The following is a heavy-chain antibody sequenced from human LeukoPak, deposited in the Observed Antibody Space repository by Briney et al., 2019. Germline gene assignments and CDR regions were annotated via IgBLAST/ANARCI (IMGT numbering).Heavy chain of an antibody. CDR3: ARGIHNSCDY. D-gene: IGHD6-6*01. J-gene: IGHJ4*02. Sequence: GGSLRLSCAASGFSFSSHWMNWVRQAPGKGLEWVANINPDGSGKYYVDSVKGRFSISRDSAKSSMYLQMDSLRAEDTAVCYCARGIHNSCDYWGQGALVTVSS. V-gene: IGHV3-7*05. CDR2: INPDGSGK. CDR1: GFSFSSHW.